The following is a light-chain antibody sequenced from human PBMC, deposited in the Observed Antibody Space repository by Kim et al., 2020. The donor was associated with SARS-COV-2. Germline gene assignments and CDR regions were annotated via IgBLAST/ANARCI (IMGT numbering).Light chain of an antibody. V-gene: IGKV3-20*01. Sequence: SPGERATRSCRASQSVSSSYLAWYQQKPGQAPRLLIYNASNRATGIPDRFSGSGSGTDFTLTISRVEPEDFAVYYCQQYGSSPRTFGQGTKVDIK. CDR2: NAS. CDR3: QQYGSSPRT. J-gene: IGKJ1*01. CDR1: QSVSSSY.